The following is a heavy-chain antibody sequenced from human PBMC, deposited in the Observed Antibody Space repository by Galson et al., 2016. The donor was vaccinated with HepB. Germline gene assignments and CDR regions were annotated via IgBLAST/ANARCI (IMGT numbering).Heavy chain of an antibody. Sequence: QSGAEVKKPGESLKISCKGSGYNFNRYWIGWVRQMSGKGLEWMGVIYPGDSDTRYNPSFEGQVTISVARSISTAYLQWSSLKASDSAMYYCGRRHCSGENCYVEYWGQGTLVTVSS. V-gene: IGHV5-51*01. D-gene: IGHD2-15*01. CDR1: GYNFNRYW. CDR2: IYPGDSDT. J-gene: IGHJ4*02. CDR3: GRRHCSGENCYVEY.